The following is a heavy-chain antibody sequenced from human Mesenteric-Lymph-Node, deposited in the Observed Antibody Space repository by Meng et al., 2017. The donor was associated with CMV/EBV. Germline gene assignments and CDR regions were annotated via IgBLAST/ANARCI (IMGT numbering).Heavy chain of an antibody. CDR3: ARDMVRGVIITVYYYYGMDV. CDR1: GYTFTGYY. D-gene: IGHD3-10*01. V-gene: IGHV1-2*02. Sequence: ASVKVSCKASGYTFTGYYMHWVRQAPGQGLEWMGWINPNSGGTNYAQKFQGRVTMTRDTSISTAYMELSRLRSDDTAVYYCARDMVRGVIITVYYYYGMDVWGQGTTVTVSS. CDR2: INPNSGGT. J-gene: IGHJ6*02.